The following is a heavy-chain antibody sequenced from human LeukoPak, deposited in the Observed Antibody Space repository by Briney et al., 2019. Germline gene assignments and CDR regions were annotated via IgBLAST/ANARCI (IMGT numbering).Heavy chain of an antibody. J-gene: IGHJ4*02. Sequence: PSETLSLTCTVSGGSVSSGSYYWSWIRQPPGKGLEWIGYIYYSGSTNYNPSLKSRVTISVDTSKNQFSLKLSSVTAADTAVYYCARGVPIDYWGQGTLVTVSS. CDR1: GGSVSSGSYY. CDR2: IYYSGST. D-gene: IGHD6-6*01. CDR3: ARGVPIDY. V-gene: IGHV4-61*01.